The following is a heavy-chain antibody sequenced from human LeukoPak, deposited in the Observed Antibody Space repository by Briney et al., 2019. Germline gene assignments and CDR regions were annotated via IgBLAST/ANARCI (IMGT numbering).Heavy chain of an antibody. CDR1: GFIFSSYS. CDR3: ARVSAGNWFDP. V-gene: IGHV3-48*04. Sequence: GGSLRLSCAVSGFIFSSYSMNWVRQAPGNGLEWVSYISSSSSTIYYADSVKGRFTISRDNAKNSLYLQMNSLRAEDTAVYYCARVSAGNWFDPWGQGTLVTVSS. CDR2: ISSSSSTI. J-gene: IGHJ5*02. D-gene: IGHD6-13*01.